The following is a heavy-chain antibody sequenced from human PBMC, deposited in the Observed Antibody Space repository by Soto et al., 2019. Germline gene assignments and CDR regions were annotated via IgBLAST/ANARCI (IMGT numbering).Heavy chain of an antibody. CDR1: GDSISSNNW. CDR2: ISHSGNA. Sequence: SETLSLTCAVSGDSISSNNWWTWVRQPPGKGLEWLGEISHSGNANYNPSLNSRVTISVDKSNNQFSLTLKSVTAADTAVYYCARDKITGLFDYWGQGTLVTVSS. CDR3: ARDKITGLFDY. V-gene: IGHV4-4*02. D-gene: IGHD2-8*02. J-gene: IGHJ4*02.